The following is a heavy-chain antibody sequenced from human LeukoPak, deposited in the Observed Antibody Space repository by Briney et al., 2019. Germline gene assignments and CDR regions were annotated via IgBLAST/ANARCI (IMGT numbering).Heavy chain of an antibody. CDR2: INPNSGDT. CDR3: APSNHWDYYFDY. D-gene: IGHD1-7*01. V-gene: IGHV1-2*02. J-gene: IGHJ4*02. CDR1: GYTFTGYY. Sequence: GSVKVSCKASGYTFTGYYIHWVRQAPGQGLEWMGWINPNSGDTNYAQVFQGRVSMTRDTSISTAYMELSRLRSDDTAVYYCAPSNHWDYYFDYWGQGTLVTVSS.